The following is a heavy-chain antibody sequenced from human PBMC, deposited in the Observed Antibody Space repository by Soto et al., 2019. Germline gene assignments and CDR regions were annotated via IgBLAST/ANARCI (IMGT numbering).Heavy chain of an antibody. V-gene: IGHV4-59*08. Sequence: SETLSLTCTVSDGSLSPNYWSWIRQPPGKGLEWIGYIYFAGTTTYNPSLQSRVSISLDTSKNEVSLKLTSVTAADTAVYFCARLGAYYQALDSWGQGTLVTVSS. D-gene: IGHD3-22*01. CDR1: DGSLSPNY. J-gene: IGHJ1*01. CDR3: ARLGAYYQALDS. CDR2: IYFAGTT.